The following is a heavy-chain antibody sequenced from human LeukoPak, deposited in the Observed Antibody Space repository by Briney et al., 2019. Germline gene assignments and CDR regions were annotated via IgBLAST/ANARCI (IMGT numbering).Heavy chain of an antibody. Sequence: SETLSLTCAVSGYSISSGYCWGWTRQPPGKGLEWIGSIYHSGSTYYNPSLKSRVTISVDTSKNQFSLKLSSVTAADTAVYYCARVATTTNPPQRPFDYWGQGTLVTVSS. V-gene: IGHV4-38-2*01. CDR2: IYHSGST. CDR3: ARVATTTNPPQRPFDY. J-gene: IGHJ4*02. D-gene: IGHD5-12*01. CDR1: GYSISSGYC.